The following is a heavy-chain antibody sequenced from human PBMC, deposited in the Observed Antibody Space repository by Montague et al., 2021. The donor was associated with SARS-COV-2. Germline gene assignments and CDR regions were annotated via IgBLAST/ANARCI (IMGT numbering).Heavy chain of an antibody. Sequence: SLRLSCAASGFRFDSYAMSWVRQAPGKGLEWLSAISSGGETTDYADSMKGRFTLSRDNSMNTLYLQMNRLRGEDTADYYCAKGIYMRRGVSHGMDVWGQGTPVTVSS. CDR1: GFRFDSYA. CDR2: ISSGGETT. J-gene: IGHJ6*02. V-gene: IGHV3-23*01. CDR3: AKGIYMRRGVSHGMDV. D-gene: IGHD3-10*01.